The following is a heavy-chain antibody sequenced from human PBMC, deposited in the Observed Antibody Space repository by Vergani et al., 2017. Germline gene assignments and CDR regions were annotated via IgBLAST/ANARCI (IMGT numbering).Heavy chain of an antibody. CDR3: ARDRCGSSSCWTGIFDY. Sequence: EVQLVESGGGLVKPGGSLRLSCAASGFTFSSYGMHWVRQAPGKGLEWVSVIYSGGSTYYADSVKGRFTISRDNSKNTLYLQMNSLSAEDTAVYYCARDRCGSSSCWTGIFDYWGQGTLVTVSA. CDR2: IYSGGST. V-gene: IGHV3-66*01. D-gene: IGHD6-6*01. J-gene: IGHJ4*02. CDR1: GFTFSSYG.